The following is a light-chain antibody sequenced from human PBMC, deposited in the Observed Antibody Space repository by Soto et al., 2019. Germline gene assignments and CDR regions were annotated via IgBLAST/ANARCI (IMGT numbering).Light chain of an antibody. CDR2: YDS. V-gene: IGLV3-21*04. CDR1: NIGSKS. J-gene: IGLJ1*01. CDR3: QVWDSSSDQGV. Sequence: SSELTQPPSVSVAPGKTARITCGGNNIGSKSGHWYQQKPGQAPVLVIYYDSDRPSRLPERFSGSNSGNTATLTISRVEAGDEADYYCQVWDSSSDQGVFGTGTKLTVL.